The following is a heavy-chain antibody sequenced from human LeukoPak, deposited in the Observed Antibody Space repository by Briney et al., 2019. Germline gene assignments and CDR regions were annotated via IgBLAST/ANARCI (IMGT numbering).Heavy chain of an antibody. V-gene: IGHV3-23*01. D-gene: IGHD3-10*01. Sequence: PGGSLRLSCAASGFTFSSYAMSWVRQAPGKGLEWVSAISASGGSTYYADSVKGRFTISRDNSKNTLYLQINSLRAEDTAVYYCARDDGNYYGSDVDYWGQGTLVTVSS. CDR3: ARDDGNYYGSDVDY. CDR2: ISASGGST. J-gene: IGHJ4*02. CDR1: GFTFSSYA.